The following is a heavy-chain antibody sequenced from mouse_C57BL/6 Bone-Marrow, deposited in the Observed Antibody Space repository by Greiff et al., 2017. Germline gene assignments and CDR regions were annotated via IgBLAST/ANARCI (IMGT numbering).Heavy chain of an antibody. CDR1: GYAFSSSW. CDR3: ARKGVYLPYFDY. J-gene: IGHJ2*01. Sequence: QVQLQQSGPELVKPGASVKISCKASGYAFSSSWMNWVKQRPGKGLEWIGRIYPGDGDTNYNGKFKGKATLTADKSSSTAYIQLSSLTSEDSAVYFCARKGVYLPYFDYWGQGTTLTVSS. D-gene: IGHD2-1*01. CDR2: IYPGDGDT. V-gene: IGHV1-82*01.